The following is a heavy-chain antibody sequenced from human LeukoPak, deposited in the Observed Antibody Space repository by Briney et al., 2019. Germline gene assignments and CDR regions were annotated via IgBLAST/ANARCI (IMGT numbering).Heavy chain of an antibody. D-gene: IGHD3-3*01. CDR2: IKQDGSEK. CDR3: ARDDFWSGYSIYYYYYMDV. J-gene: IGHJ6*03. V-gene: IGHV3-7*01. CDR1: GFTFSSYW. Sequence: GGSLRLSCAASGFTFSSYWMSWVRQAPGKGLEWVANIKQDGSEKYYVDSVKGRFTISRDNAKNSLYLQMNSLRAEDTAVYYCARDDFWSGYSIYYYYYMDVWGKGTTVTVSS.